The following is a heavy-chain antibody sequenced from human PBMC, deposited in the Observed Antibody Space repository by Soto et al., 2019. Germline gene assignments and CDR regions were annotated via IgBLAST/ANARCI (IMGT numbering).Heavy chain of an antibody. J-gene: IGHJ6*02. Sequence: QVHLVESGGSVVQPGRSLRLSCAASGFNFDTFAIHWVRQTPGKVLEWVALISYDGYNTYYADSVKGRFTISRDNSKNTLYLQMTNLRPDDTGVYYCARVNPGNTLYYYSGLDVWGQGTLVTVSS. CDR3: ARVNPGNTLYYYSGLDV. CDR2: ISYDGYNT. CDR1: GFNFDTFA. V-gene: IGHV3-30-3*01. D-gene: IGHD1-1*01.